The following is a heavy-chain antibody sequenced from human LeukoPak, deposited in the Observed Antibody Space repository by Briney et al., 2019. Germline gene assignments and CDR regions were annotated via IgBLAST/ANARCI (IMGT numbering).Heavy chain of an antibody. CDR2: ISSSGST. D-gene: IGHD3-22*01. J-gene: IGHJ3*02. CDR1: GDSISSGDYY. CDR3: ARGPYSYDSSGAFDI. Sequence: SETLSLTCTISGDSISSGDYYWSWIRQPAGKGLEWIGRISSSGSTNYNPSLKSRVTISVDTSKNQFSLKLSSVTAADTAVYFCARGPYSYDSSGAFDIWGQGTMVTVSS. V-gene: IGHV4-61*02.